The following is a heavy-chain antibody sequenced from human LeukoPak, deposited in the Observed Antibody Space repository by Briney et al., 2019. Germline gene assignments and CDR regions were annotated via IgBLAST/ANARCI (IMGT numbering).Heavy chain of an antibody. CDR3: ARDFLWGSGSR. CDR1: GFTFSSYW. Sequence: PGGSLRLSCAASGFTFSSYWMHWVRQAPGKGRVWVSRISTDGSSTSYADFVKGRFTISRDNAKNTLFLQMNSLRAEDTAVYYCARDFLWGSGSRWGQGTMVTVSS. D-gene: IGHD3-10*01. J-gene: IGHJ4*02. CDR2: ISTDGSST. V-gene: IGHV3-74*01.